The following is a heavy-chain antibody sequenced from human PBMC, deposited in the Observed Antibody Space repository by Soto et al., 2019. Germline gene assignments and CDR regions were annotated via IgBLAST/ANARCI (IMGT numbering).Heavy chain of an antibody. CDR3: ARRGISGVWVYYIDF. V-gene: IGHV4-59*01. CDR2: IYYSGST. D-gene: IGHD2-15*01. Sequence: QVQLQESGPGLVKPSETLSLTCTVSGGCISSYSWNWLRQPPGKGLEWIGYIYYSGSTNYNPSLKSRVSVSAATSKNQFSLKLNSVTAADTAVYYCARRGISGVWVYYIDFWGQGTLVTVSS. J-gene: IGHJ4*02. CDR1: GGCISSYS.